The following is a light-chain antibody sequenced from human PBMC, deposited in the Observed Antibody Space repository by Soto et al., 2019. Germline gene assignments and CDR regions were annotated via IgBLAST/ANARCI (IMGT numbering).Light chain of an antibody. CDR3: QQRSNWPTFT. CDR1: QSVSSY. V-gene: IGKV3-11*01. Sequence: EIVLTQSPATLFLSPGERATLSCRASQSVSSYLAWYQQKPGQAPRLLIYDASNRATGIPARFSGSGSGTDFTLTNSSLEPEDFAVYYCQQRSNWPTFTFGPGTKVDIK. CDR2: DAS. J-gene: IGKJ3*01.